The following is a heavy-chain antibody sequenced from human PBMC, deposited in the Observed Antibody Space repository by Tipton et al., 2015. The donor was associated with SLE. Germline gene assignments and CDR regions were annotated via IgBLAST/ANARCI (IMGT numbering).Heavy chain of an antibody. J-gene: IGHJ4*02. CDR2: IISDGSST. CDR1: GFTFSSYW. CDR3: AKDRYSSGEYYFDY. D-gene: IGHD6-19*01. V-gene: IGHV3-74*01. Sequence: SLRLSCAASGFTFSSYWMHWVRHAPGKGLVWVSRIISDGSSTSYADSVKGRFTISRDNAKNSLYLQMNSLRAEDTALYYCAKDRYSSGEYYFDYWGQGTLVTVSS.